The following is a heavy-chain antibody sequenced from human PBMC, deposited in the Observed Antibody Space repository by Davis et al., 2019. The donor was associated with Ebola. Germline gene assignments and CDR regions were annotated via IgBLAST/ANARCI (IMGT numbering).Heavy chain of an antibody. J-gene: IGHJ6*02. D-gene: IGHD1-20*01. CDR2: IIPILGIA. CDR1: GGTFSSYA. CDR3: ATTPYNWLRHSPSYYYYYYGMDV. Sequence: SVKVSCKASGGTFSSYAISWVRQAPGQGLEWMGGIIPILGIANYAQKFQGRVTITADKSTSTAYMELSSLRSEDTAVYYCATTPYNWLRHSPSYYYYYYGMDVWGQGTTVTVSS. V-gene: IGHV1-69*10.